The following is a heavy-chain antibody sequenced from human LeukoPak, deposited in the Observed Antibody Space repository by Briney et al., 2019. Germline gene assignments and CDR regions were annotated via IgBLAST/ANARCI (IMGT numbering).Heavy chain of an antibody. D-gene: IGHD3-9*01. Sequence: GGSLRLSCAVSGFTFDDYAMHWVRQESGKGLEWVSGISWNSGTIVYADSVKGRFTTSRDNAKNSLFLQINSLRPEDTALYYCAKAKYYDILTGPTNHWHFDLWGRGTLVAVSS. CDR1: GFTFDDYA. V-gene: IGHV3-9*01. CDR3: AKAKYYDILTGPTNHWHFDL. CDR2: ISWNSGTI. J-gene: IGHJ2*01.